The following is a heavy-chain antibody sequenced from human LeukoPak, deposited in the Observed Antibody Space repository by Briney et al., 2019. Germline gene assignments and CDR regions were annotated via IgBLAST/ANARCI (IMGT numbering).Heavy chain of an antibody. J-gene: IGHJ4*02. CDR1: GGTFSSYA. CDR2: IIPIFGTA. V-gene: IGHV1-69*05. D-gene: IGHD3-22*01. CDR3: ASSNYYDSSGYLPMGY. Sequence: SVKVSCKASGGTFSSYAISWVRQAPGQGLEWMGGIIPIFGTANYAQKFQGRVTITTDESTSTAYMELSSLRSEDTAVYYCASSNYYDSSGYLPMGYWGQGTLVTVSS.